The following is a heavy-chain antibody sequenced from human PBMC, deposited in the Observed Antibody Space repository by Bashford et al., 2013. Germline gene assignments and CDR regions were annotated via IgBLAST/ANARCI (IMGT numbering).Heavy chain of an antibody. Sequence: SETLSLTCTVSGGSIRSLWWSWIRQPPGKGLEWIGTIYYTGFTYYNPSLKSRVTISPDTSKNQFSLKLTSVTAADTAVYYCTAGPGNFDYWGQGSLVTVSS. D-gene: IGHD3-10*01. CDR3: TAGPGNFDY. CDR1: GGSIRSLW. CDR2: IYYTGFT. J-gene: IGHJ4*02. V-gene: IGHV4-59*04.